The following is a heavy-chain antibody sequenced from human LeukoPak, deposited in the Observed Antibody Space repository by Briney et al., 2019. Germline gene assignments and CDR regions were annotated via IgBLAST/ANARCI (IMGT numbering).Heavy chain of an antibody. CDR1: GFTFSSYS. CDR2: ISSSSSTI. Sequence: GGSLRLSCAASGFTFSSYSMNWVRQAPGKGPGWVSYISSSSSTIYYADSVKGRFTISRDNAKNSLYLQMNSLRAEDTAVYYCARDLGGNAPDYWGQGTLVTVSS. D-gene: IGHD4-23*01. V-gene: IGHV3-48*01. J-gene: IGHJ4*02. CDR3: ARDLGGNAPDY.